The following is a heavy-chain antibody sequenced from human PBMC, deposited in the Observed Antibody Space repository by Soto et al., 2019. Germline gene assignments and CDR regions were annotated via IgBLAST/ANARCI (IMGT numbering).Heavy chain of an antibody. CDR1: GFTFSSYS. CDR2: ISSSSSYI. D-gene: IGHD6-19*01. V-gene: IGHV3-21*01. Sequence: PGESLKISCAASGFTFSSYSMNWVRQAPGKGLEWVSSISSSSSYIYYADSVKGRFTISRDNAKNSLYLQMNRLRAEDTAVYYCARDLGIAVALWGQGTLVTVSS. CDR3: ARDLGIAVAL. J-gene: IGHJ4*02.